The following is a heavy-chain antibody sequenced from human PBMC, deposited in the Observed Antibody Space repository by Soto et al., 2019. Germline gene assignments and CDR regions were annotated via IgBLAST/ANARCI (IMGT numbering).Heavy chain of an antibody. CDR2: ISAYNGNT. V-gene: IGHV1-18*01. D-gene: IGHD3-22*01. J-gene: IGHJ4*02. CDR1: GYTFTSYG. Sequence: ASVKVSCKASGYTFTSYGISWVRQAPGQGLEWMGWISAYNGNTNYAQKLQGRVTMTTDTSTSTAYMELRSLRSDDTAVYDCARGEYYYDSSGPDYWGQGTLVTVSS. CDR3: ARGEYYYDSSGPDY.